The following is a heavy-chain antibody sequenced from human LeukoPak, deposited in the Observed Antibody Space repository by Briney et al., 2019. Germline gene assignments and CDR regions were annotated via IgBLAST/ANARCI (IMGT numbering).Heavy chain of an antibody. CDR3: AKDRAAFYYDSGVAFDY. D-gene: IGHD3-22*01. J-gene: IGHJ4*02. CDR2: ITLSGATT. Sequence: PGGSLRLSCAASGFTFSRYAMSWVRHAPGNGLEWVSAITLSGATTYYADSVKGRVTISRDNSKNTLYLQMNSLRADGTAVYYCAKDRAAFYYDSGVAFDYWGQGTLVTVSS. V-gene: IGHV3-23*01. CDR1: GFTFSRYA.